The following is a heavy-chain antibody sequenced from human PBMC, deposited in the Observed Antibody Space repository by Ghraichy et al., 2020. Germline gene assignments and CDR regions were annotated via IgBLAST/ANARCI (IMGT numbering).Heavy chain of an antibody. CDR2: ISAYNGDT. Sequence: ASVKVSCKASGYTFTSYGISWVRQAPGQGLEWMGWISAYNGDTNYAQKLQGRVTMTTDTSTSTAYMELRSLRSDDTAVYYCARNDCSSTSCYTYWFDPWGQGTLVTVSS. J-gene: IGHJ5*02. CDR3: ARNDCSSTSCYTYWFDP. D-gene: IGHD2-2*02. V-gene: IGHV1-18*01. CDR1: GYTFTSYG.